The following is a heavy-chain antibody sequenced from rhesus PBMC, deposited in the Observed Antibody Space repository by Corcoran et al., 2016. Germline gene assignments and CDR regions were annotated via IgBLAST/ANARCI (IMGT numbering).Heavy chain of an antibody. CDR1: GGAVSIRNC. CDR3: ASRGNSGSYYCGYSGFDV. Sequence: QLHLQESGPGRVKPSETLSLTCAGSGGAVSIRNCWLWSRQPPGKGLELFGRISGRCGGTSDKPARKYRVAIAKDSSKNQIYIKVSSVTAADTAVYYGASRGNSGSYYCGYSGFDVWGPGVLVTVSS. J-gene: IGHJ5-1*01. CDR2: ISGRCGGT. V-gene: IGHV4-57*02. D-gene: IGHD3-16*01.